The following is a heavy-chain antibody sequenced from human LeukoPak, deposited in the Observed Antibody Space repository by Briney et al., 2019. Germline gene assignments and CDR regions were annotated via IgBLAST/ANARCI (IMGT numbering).Heavy chain of an antibody. CDR2: IIPILGVA. Sequence: ASVKVSCKASGGTFSSYTTSWVRQALGQGLEWMGRIIPILGVANYARKFQGRVTITADKSTSTAYMELSSLRSEDTAVYYCAREGCSGGSCRGGRYYFDYWGQGTLVTVSS. D-gene: IGHD2-15*01. J-gene: IGHJ4*02. V-gene: IGHV1-69*04. CDR3: AREGCSGGSCRGGRYYFDY. CDR1: GGTFSSYT.